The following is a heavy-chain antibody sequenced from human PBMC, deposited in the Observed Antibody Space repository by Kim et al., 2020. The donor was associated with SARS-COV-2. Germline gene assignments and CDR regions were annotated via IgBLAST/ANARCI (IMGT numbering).Heavy chain of an antibody. J-gene: IGHJ2*01. Sequence: GGSLRLSCAASGFTFSSYGMHWVRQAPGKGLEWVAVISYDGSNKYYADSVKGRFTISRDNSKNTLYLQMNSLRAEDTAVYYCAKAVVVPAAMARFDWYFDLWGRGTLVTVSS. CDR1: GFTFSSYG. CDR2: ISYDGSNK. V-gene: IGHV3-30*18. D-gene: IGHD2-2*01. CDR3: AKAVVVPAAMARFDWYFDL.